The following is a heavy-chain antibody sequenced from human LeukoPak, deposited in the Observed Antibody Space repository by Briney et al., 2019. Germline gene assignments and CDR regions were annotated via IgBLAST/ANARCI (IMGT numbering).Heavy chain of an antibody. D-gene: IGHD4-17*01. V-gene: IGHV3-23*01. J-gene: IGHJ4*02. CDR3: AKDDLDYGETIYHFDY. CDR1: GFTFTKYG. Sequence: GGTLRLSCAASGFTFTKYGMSWVRQAPGKGLEWVSAISGGGVATYYADSVKGRFTVSRDNSKNTLYLQMNSLRAEDTAVYYCAKDDLDYGETIYHFDYWGQGTLVTVSS. CDR2: ISGGGVAT.